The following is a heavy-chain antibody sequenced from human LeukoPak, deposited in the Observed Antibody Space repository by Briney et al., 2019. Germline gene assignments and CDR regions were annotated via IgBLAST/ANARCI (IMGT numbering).Heavy chain of an antibody. CDR2: THASGST. Sequence: SETLSLTCTVSGGSISSYYWSWIRQSAGKGLEWIGRTHASGSTNYNPSLKSRVTMSVDTSKNQFSLKLTSVTAADTAVYYCARRVGGVVTPSYFYYYYMDVWGKGTTVTVSS. J-gene: IGHJ6*03. CDR1: GGSISSYY. D-gene: IGHD4-23*01. CDR3: ARRVGGVVTPSYFYYYYMDV. V-gene: IGHV4-4*07.